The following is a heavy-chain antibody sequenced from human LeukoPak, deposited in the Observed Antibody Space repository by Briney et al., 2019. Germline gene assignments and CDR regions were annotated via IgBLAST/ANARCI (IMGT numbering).Heavy chain of an antibody. J-gene: IGHJ6*02. CDR3: ARVTTGDYYYYYGMDV. D-gene: IGHD4-11*01. Sequence: GWSLRLSCAASGFTFSSYSMNWVRQSPGKGLEWVSSISSSSSYIYYADSVKGRFTISRDNAKNSLYLQMNSLRAEDTAVYYCARVTTGDYYYYYGMDVWGQGTTVTVSS. CDR1: GFTFSSYS. CDR2: ISSSSSYI. V-gene: IGHV3-21*01.